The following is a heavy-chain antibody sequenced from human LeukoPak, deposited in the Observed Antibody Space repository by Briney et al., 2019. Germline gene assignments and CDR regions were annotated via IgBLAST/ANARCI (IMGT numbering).Heavy chain of an antibody. Sequence: PSETLSLTCTVSGGSISYFYWSWIRQPAGKGLEWIGRIYTSGSTNYNPSLKSRVTMSVDTSKKQFSLKLSSVTAADTAVYYCARGYCSGGSCYSYYYYNYMDVWGKGTTVTVSS. V-gene: IGHV4-4*07. CDR3: ARGYCSGGSCYSYYYYNYMDV. CDR2: IYTSGST. CDR1: GGSISYFY. J-gene: IGHJ6*03. D-gene: IGHD2-15*01.